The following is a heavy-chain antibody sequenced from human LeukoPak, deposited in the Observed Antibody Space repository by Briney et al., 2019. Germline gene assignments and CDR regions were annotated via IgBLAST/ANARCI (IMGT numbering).Heavy chain of an antibody. Sequence: SETLSLTCTVSGGSISRYSWSWIRQPPGKGLEWIGYISYSGTTNYNPSLKSRVTISVDTSKNQFSLKLSSVTAADTAVYYCARAVPNAVYGMDVWGPGTSVTVSS. CDR1: GGSISRYS. D-gene: IGHD2-8*01. CDR3: ARAVPNAVYGMDV. J-gene: IGHJ6*02. V-gene: IGHV4-59*01. CDR2: ISYSGTT.